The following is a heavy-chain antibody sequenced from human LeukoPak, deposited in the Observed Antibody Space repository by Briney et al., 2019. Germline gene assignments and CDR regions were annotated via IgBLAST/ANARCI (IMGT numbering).Heavy chain of an antibody. V-gene: IGHV4-39*07. Sequence: PSETLSLTCTVSGGSISSSSFYWGWIRQPPGKGLEWIGSIYYSGSTYYNPSLKSRVTISVDTSKNQFSLKLSSVTAADTAVYYCARAEAGVGYFDYWGQGTLVTVSS. J-gene: IGHJ4*02. CDR3: ARAEAGVGYFDY. D-gene: IGHD1-26*01. CDR1: GGSISSSSFY. CDR2: IYYSGST.